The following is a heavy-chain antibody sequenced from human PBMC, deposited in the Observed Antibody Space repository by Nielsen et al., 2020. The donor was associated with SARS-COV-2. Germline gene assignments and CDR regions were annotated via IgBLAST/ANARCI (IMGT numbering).Heavy chain of an antibody. V-gene: IGHV5-10-1*01. CDR1: GYSFTSYW. J-gene: IGHJ4*02. CDR3: ARHVRGSSALFDY. Sequence: KVSCKGSGYSFTSYWISWVRQMPGKGLEWMGRIDPSDSYTNYSPSFQGHVTISADKSIGTAYLQWSSLKASDTAMYYCARHVRGSSALFDYWGQGTLVTVSS. CDR2: IDPSDSYT. D-gene: IGHD6-6*01.